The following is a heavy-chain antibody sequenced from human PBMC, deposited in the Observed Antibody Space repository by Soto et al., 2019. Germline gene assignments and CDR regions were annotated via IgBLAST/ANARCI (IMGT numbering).Heavy chain of an antibody. CDR1: GYTFTSYY. CDR2: INPSGGST. CDR3: ARASTIFGVVAASDY. Sequence: QVQLVQSGAEVKKPGASVKVSCKASGYTFTSYYMHWVRQAPGQGLEWMGIINPSGGSTSYAQKFQGRVTMTRDTSTSTVYMELSSQRSEDTAVYYCARASTIFGVVAASDYWGQGTLVTVSS. D-gene: IGHD3-3*01. J-gene: IGHJ4*02. V-gene: IGHV1-46*03.